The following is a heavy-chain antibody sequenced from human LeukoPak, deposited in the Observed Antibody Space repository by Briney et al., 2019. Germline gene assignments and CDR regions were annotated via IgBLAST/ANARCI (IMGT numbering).Heavy chain of an antibody. CDR2: IYHSGST. Sequence: SETLSLTCTVSGDSINSHYWSWIRQPPGKGLEWIGSIYHSGSTYYNPSLKSRVTISLDTSENQFSLKLSSVTAADTAVYYCARDLYSSGWGYFDYWGQGTLVTVSS. D-gene: IGHD6-19*01. J-gene: IGHJ4*02. CDR1: GDSINSHY. CDR3: ARDLYSSGWGYFDY. V-gene: IGHV4-38-2*02.